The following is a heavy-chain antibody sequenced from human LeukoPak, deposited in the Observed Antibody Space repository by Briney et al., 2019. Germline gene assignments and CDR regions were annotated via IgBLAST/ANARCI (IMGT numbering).Heavy chain of an antibody. CDR3: ARRFDS. Sequence: GGSLRLSCVASGFTFSSYGMNWVHQAPGKGLEWVSYISSSGSIYYADSVKGRFTISRDNAKNSLYLQMNSLRDEDTAVYYCARRFDSWGQGTLVTVSS. CDR1: GFTFSSYG. CDR2: ISSSGSI. J-gene: IGHJ4*02. V-gene: IGHV3-48*02.